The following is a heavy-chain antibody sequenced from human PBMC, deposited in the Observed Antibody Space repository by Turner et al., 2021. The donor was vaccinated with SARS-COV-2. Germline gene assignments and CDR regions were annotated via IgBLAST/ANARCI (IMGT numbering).Heavy chain of an antibody. CDR3: ARDWGEYYFDY. V-gene: IGHV3-53*02. D-gene: IGHD3-16*01. Sequence: EVQLVETGGGLIQPGGSLRLSCAASGFIVSSNYMSWVRQAPGKGLEWVSVSYSGGSTYYADSVKGRFTISRDNSKNTLYLQMNSLGAEDTAVYYCARDWGEYYFDYWGQGTLVTVSS. CDR2: SYSGGST. CDR1: GFIVSSNY. J-gene: IGHJ4*02.